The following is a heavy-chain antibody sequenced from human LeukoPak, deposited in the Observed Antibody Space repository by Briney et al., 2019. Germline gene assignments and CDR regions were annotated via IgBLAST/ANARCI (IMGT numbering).Heavy chain of an antibody. V-gene: IGHV5-10-1*01. J-gene: IGHJ5*02. CDR2: IDPSDSYT. Sequence: PGESLKISCKGSGYRFTSYWISWVRQMPGKGMEWMGRIDPSDSYTNYSPSFQSHVTISADKSISTAYLQWSSLKASDTAMYYCARHVVDDYSGYWFDPWGQGTLVTVSS. CDR1: GYRFTSYW. D-gene: IGHD5-12*01. CDR3: ARHVVDDYSGYWFDP.